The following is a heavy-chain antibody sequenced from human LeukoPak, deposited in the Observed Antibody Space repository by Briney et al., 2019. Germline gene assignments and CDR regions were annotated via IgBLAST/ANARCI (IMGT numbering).Heavy chain of an antibody. CDR2: TYYRSKWYN. CDR1: GDSASSNSAA. V-gene: IGHV6-1*01. D-gene: IGHD4-17*01. CDR3: ARVLPTVTQLLFDY. J-gene: IGHJ4*02. Sequence: SQTLSLTCAISGDSASSNSAAWNWIRQSPSRGLEWLGRTYYRSKWYNDYAVSTKSRITINPDTSKNQFSLQLNSVTPEDTAVYYCARVLPTVTQLLFDYWGQGTLVTVSS.